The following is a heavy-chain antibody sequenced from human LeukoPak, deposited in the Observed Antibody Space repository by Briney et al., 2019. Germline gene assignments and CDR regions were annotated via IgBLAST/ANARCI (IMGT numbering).Heavy chain of an antibody. V-gene: IGHV3-48*01. Sequence: GGSLRLSCAASGFTFSSYSMNWVRQAPGKGLEWVSYITTSSNAIYYADSVKGRFTISRDNSKNTLYLQMNSLRAEDTAVYYCAKDLSEPGTYLYYYDSSGYVNWFDPWGQGTLVTVSS. CDR3: AKDLSEPGTYLYYYDSSGYVNWFDP. CDR1: GFTFSSYS. CDR2: ITTSSNAI. J-gene: IGHJ5*02. D-gene: IGHD3-22*01.